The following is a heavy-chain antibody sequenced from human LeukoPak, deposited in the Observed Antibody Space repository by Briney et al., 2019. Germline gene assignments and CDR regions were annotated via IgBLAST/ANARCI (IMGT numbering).Heavy chain of an antibody. D-gene: IGHD3-10*01. Sequence: GGSLRLSCTASGFTFGDYAMSWVRQAPGKGLEWVSVIYSGGSTYYADSVKGRFTISRDNSKNTLYLQMNSLRAEDTAVYYCAGTMVRGVYAFDIWGQGTMVTVSS. CDR2: IYSGGST. CDR1: GFTFGDYA. J-gene: IGHJ3*02. CDR3: AGTMVRGVYAFDI. V-gene: IGHV3-53*01.